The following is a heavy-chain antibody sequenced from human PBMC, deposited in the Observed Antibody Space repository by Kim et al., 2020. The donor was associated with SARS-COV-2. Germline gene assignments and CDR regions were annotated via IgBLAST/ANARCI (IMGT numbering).Heavy chain of an antibody. CDR3: ARQGPGYYDSSGYLPIDY. D-gene: IGHD3-22*01. V-gene: IGHV5-51*01. CDR2: IYPGDSDT. CDR1: GYSFTSYW. J-gene: IGHJ4*02. Sequence: GESLKISCKGSGYSFTSYWIGWVRQMPGKGLEWMGIIYPGDSDTRYSPSFQGQVTISADKSIRTAYLQWSSLKASDTAMYYCARQGPGYYDSSGYLPIDYWGQGPLVSVSS.